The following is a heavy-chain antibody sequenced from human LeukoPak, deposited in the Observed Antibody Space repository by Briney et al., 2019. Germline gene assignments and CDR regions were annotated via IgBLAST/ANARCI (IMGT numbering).Heavy chain of an antibody. CDR2: IYPGDSDT. CDR1: GYSFTSYW. V-gene: IGHV5-51*01. Sequence: GESLKISCKGSGYSFTSYWIGWVRQMPGKGLEWIGIIYPGDSDTRYSASFQGQVTISADKSISTAYLQWSSLKASDTAMYYCARRAYFDWFSDAFDIWGQGTMVTVSS. CDR3: ARRAYFDWFSDAFDI. D-gene: IGHD3-9*01. J-gene: IGHJ3*02.